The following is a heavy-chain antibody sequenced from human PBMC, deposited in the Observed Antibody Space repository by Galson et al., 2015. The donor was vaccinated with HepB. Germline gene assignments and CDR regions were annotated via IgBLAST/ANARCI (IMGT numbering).Heavy chain of an antibody. CDR1: GGTFSSYA. J-gene: IGHJ5*02. D-gene: IGHD2-2*02. CDR2: IIPIFGTA. Sequence: SVKVSCKASGGTFSSYAISWVRQAPGQGLEWMGGIIPIFGTANYAQKFQGRVTITADESTSTAYMELSSLRSEDTAVYYCAVGGRVVVPAAILNWFDPWGQGTLVTVSS. V-gene: IGHV1-69*13. CDR3: AVGGRVVVPAAILNWFDP.